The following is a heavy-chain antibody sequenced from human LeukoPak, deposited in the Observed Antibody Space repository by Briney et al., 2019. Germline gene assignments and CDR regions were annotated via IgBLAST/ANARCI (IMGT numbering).Heavy chain of an antibody. Sequence: ASVKVSCKASGYTFTSYGISWVRQAPGQGLEWMGWISAYNGNTNYAQKLQGRVTMTTDTSTSTAYMELRSLRSDDTAVYYCVRVSSFYYDSSGYYFDYWGQGTLVTVSS. CDR2: ISAYNGNT. D-gene: IGHD3-22*01. J-gene: IGHJ4*02. CDR3: VRVSSFYYDSSGYYFDY. CDR1: GYTFTSYG. V-gene: IGHV1-18*01.